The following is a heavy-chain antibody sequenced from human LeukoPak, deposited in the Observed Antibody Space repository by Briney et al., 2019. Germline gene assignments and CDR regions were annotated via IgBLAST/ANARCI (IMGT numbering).Heavy chain of an antibody. CDR1: GGSISSSNW. Sequence: PSETLSLTCAVSGGSISSSNWWSWVRQPPGKGLEWIGEIYHSGSTYYNPSLKSRVTISVDTSKNQFSLKLSSVTAADTAVYYCARDRGSGSYGWFDPWGQGTLVTVSS. CDR2: IYHSGST. D-gene: IGHD1-26*01. J-gene: IGHJ5*02. CDR3: ARDRGSGSYGWFDP. V-gene: IGHV4-4*02.